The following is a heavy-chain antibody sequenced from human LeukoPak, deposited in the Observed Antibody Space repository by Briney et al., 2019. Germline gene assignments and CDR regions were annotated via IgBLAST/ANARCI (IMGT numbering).Heavy chain of an antibody. V-gene: IGHV3-11*01. J-gene: IGHJ4*02. CDR2: ISKSGDTT. CDR1: GFSFSDYY. Sequence: GGSLRLSCAASGFSFSDYYMSWMRQAPGKGLEWVSYISKSGDTTYYADSVKGRFTISRDNSKNTLYLQMNSLRAEDTAVYYCARGPRNFDYWGQGTLVTVSS. CDR3: ARGPRNFDY.